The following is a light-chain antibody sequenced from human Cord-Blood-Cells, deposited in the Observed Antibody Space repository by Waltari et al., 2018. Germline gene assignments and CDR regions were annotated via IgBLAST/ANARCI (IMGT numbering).Light chain of an antibody. CDR1: SSDVGGYNY. CDR2: DVS. Sequence: QSALTQPRSVSGSPGQSVTISCTGTSSDVGGYNYVSWYQQHPGKAPKLMIYDVSTRPSGVPDRFSGSKSGNTASLTISGLQAEDEADYYCCSYAGSYTFEDVVFGGGTKLTVL. V-gene: IGLV2-11*01. J-gene: IGLJ2*01. CDR3: CSYAGSYTFEDVV.